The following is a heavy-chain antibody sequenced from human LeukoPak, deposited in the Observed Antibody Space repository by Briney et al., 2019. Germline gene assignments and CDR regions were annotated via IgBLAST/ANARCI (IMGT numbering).Heavy chain of an antibody. CDR1: GFTFSSYE. CDR3: ASGLMDTAMGSFDY. V-gene: IGHV3-48*03. J-gene: IGHJ4*02. CDR2: ISSSDSTI. Sequence: GGSLRLSCAASGFTFSSYEMNWVRQAPGQGLDWVSYISSSDSTIYYADSVKGRFTISRDNPNNSLYLQMNSLRADDTAVYYCASGLMDTAMGSFDYWGQGTLVTVSS. D-gene: IGHD5-18*01.